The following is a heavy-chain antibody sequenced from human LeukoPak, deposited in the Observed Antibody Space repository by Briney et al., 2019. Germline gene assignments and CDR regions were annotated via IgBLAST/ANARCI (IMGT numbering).Heavy chain of an antibody. CDR2: IIPIFGTA. J-gene: IGHJ3*02. CDR1: GGTFSSYA. V-gene: IGHV1-69*01. D-gene: IGHD6-19*01. CDR3: ARAGGMYSSGWYYHAFDI. Sequence: GSSVKVSCKASGGTFSSYAISWVRRAPGQGLEWMGGIIPIFGTANYAQKFQGRVTITADESTSTAYMELSSLRSEDTAVYYCARAGGMYSSGWYYHAFDIWGQGTMVTVSS.